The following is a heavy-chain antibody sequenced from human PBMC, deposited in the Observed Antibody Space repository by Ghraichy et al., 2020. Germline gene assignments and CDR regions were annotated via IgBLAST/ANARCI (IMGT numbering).Heavy chain of an antibody. D-gene: IGHD6-19*01. CDR2: IGTNDLNT. CDR1: GFAFSRYT. V-gene: IGHV3-64*01. Sequence: GGSLRLSCAASGFAFSRYTMHWVRQAPGKGLEFVSAIGTNDLNTIYVNSVKDRFTISRDNSKNTVFLQMGSLSVEDTAMYYCARDDQKWLVDHWGQGTLVTVSS. J-gene: IGHJ4*02. CDR3: ARDDQKWLVDH.